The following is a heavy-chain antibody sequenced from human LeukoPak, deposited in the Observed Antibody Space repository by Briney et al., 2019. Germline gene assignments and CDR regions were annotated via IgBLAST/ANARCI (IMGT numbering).Heavy chain of an antibody. D-gene: IGHD6-19*01. V-gene: IGHV1-2*02. J-gene: IGHJ4*02. Sequence: ASVKVSCKASGYTFTGYYMRWVRQAPGQGLEWMGWINPNSGGTNYAQKFQGRVTMTRDTSISTAYMELSRLRSDDTAVYYCARTIAVAAPFDYWGQGTLVTVSS. CDR1: GYTFTGYY. CDR3: ARTIAVAAPFDY. CDR2: INPNSGGT.